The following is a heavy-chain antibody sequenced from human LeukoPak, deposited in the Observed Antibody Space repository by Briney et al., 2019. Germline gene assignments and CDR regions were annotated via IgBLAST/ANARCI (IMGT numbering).Heavy chain of an antibody. J-gene: IGHJ6*02. V-gene: IGHV3-21*01. CDR1: GVTFSSYN. CDR3: AKDRGTAMVPRGMDV. Sequence: PGGSLRLSCAASGVTFSSYNVNWVRQAPGKGLEWVSSISSSSTYIYYANSVKGRFTNSRDNAKNSVYLQMNGLRAGDSALYFCAKDRGTAMVPRGMDVWGQGTTVTVSS. D-gene: IGHD5-18*01. CDR2: ISSSSTYI.